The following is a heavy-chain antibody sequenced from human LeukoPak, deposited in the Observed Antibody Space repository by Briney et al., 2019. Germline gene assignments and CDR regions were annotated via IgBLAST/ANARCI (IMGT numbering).Heavy chain of an antibody. Sequence: ASVKVSCKASGYTFTSYYMHWVRQAPGQGLEWMGIINPSGGSTSYAQKFQGRVTMTRDTSTSTVYMELSSLRSEDTAVYYCARAKTPWIQLDWFDPWGQGTLVTVSS. V-gene: IGHV1-46*01. CDR1: GYTFTSYY. J-gene: IGHJ5*02. CDR2: INPSGGST. CDR3: ARAKTPWIQLDWFDP. D-gene: IGHD5-18*01.